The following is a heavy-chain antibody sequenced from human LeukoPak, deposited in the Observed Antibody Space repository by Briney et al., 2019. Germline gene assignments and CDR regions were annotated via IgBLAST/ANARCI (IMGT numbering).Heavy chain of an antibody. Sequence: ASVKVSCKASGYTFTGYYMHWVRQAPGQGLEWMGWINPNSGGTNYAQKFQGRVTMTRDTSVSTAYMELSRLRSDDTAVYYCARSHGGITIRNWFDPWGQGTLVTVSS. J-gene: IGHJ5*02. CDR1: GYTFTGYY. D-gene: IGHD3-3*01. CDR2: INPNSGGT. V-gene: IGHV1-2*02. CDR3: ARSHGGITIRNWFDP.